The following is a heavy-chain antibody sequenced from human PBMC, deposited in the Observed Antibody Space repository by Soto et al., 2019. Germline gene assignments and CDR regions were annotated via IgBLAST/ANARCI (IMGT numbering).Heavy chain of an antibody. CDR2: INPNSGGT. CDR3: SSASRRHCSGGSRSSPTSYGMDV. Sequence: QVQLVQSGAEVKKPGASVKVSCKASGYTFTGYYMHWVRQAPGQGLEWMGWINPNSGGTNYAQKFQGWVTMTRDTSIRTAYMGLSRMRADDTAVYYCSSASRRHCSGGSRSSPTSYGMDVWGQRTTVTVSS. J-gene: IGHJ6*02. D-gene: IGHD2-15*01. V-gene: IGHV1-2*04. CDR1: GYTFTGYY.